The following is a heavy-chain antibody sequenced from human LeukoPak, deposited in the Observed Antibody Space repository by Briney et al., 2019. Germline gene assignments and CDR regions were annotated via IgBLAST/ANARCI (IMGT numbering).Heavy chain of an antibody. CDR3: ARRKDGVDV. V-gene: IGHV5-51*01. J-gene: IGHJ6*02. CDR2: IYPGDSDT. CDR1: GYSFTSYW. Sequence: PGESLKISCKGSGYSFTSYWIAWGRQMPGKGLEWMGIIYPGDSDTRYSPSFKGLLTISADKSISTAYLQWSSLKASDTATYYCARRKDGVDVWGQGTTVTVSS.